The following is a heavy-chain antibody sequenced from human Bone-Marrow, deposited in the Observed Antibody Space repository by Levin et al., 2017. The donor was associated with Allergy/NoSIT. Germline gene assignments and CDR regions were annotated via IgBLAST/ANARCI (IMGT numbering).Heavy chain of an antibody. J-gene: IGHJ4*02. CDR3: ARDLGAGDLPYD. Sequence: GGSLRLSCVASGFTFSSDSMSWVRQAPGKGLEWVSSISSNSKYIYYADSVKGRFTISRDNAKNSLYLQMNSLRAEDTAVYYCARDLGAGDLPYDWGQGTLVTVSS. CDR1: GFTFSSDS. D-gene: IGHD2-21*01. V-gene: IGHV3-21*01. CDR2: ISSNSKYI.